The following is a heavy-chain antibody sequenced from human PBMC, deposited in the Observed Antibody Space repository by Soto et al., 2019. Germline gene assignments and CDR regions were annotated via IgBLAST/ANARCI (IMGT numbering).Heavy chain of an antibody. V-gene: IGHV4-61*01. D-gene: IGHD3-22*01. CDR3: ARSMFYSDGSNYSPFDY. CDR2: FYYTRSI. J-gene: IGHJ4*02. Sequence: QVQLQESGPGLVKPSETLSLTCTVSGGSVSSGNYYWSWLRQPPGKGLEWIGYFYYTRSINYNPSLKSRVTISIDASKNQFSLRLSSVTAADTAVYYCARSMFYSDGSNYSPFDYWGQGTLVTVSS. CDR1: GGSVSSGNYY.